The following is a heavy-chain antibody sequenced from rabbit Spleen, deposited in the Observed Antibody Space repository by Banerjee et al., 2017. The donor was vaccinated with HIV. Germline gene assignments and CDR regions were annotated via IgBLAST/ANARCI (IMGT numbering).Heavy chain of an antibody. CDR3: ARNYVNAFDP. CDR1: GFSFSNKAV. J-gene: IGHJ2*01. V-gene: IGHV1S40*01. Sequence: QSLEESGGGLVKPEGSLKLSCTASGFSFSNKAVMCWVRQAPGKGLEWIACVDSGNSGSTYYANWAKGRFTISKTSSTTVTLQMTSLTAADTATYFCARNYVNAFDPWGQGTLVTVS. CDR2: VDSGNSGST. D-gene: IGHD1-1*01.